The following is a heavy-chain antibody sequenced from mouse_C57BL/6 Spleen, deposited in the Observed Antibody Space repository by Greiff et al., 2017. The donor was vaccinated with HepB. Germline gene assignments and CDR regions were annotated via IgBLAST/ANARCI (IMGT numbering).Heavy chain of an antibody. J-gene: IGHJ4*01. D-gene: IGHD1-1*01. CDR3: ARARATVVASDAMDY. CDR1: GYTFTSYG. V-gene: IGHV1-81*01. CDR2: IYPRSGNT. Sequence: VQLQQSGAELARPGASVKLSCKASGYTFTSYGISWVKQRTGQGLEWIGEIYPRSGNTYYNEKFKGKATLTADKSSSTAYMELRSLTSEDSAVYFCARARATVVASDAMDYWGQGTSVTVSS.